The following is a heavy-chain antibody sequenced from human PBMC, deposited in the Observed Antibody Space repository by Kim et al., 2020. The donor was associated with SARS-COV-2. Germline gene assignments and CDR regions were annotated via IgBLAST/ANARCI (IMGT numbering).Heavy chain of an antibody. Sequence: GESLKISCKGSGYSFTSYWISWVRQMPGKGLEWMGRIDPSDSYTNYSPSFQGNVTISADKSISTAYLQWSSLKASDTAMYYFASSHRRWLQAYYFDYWGQGTLVTVSS. CDR3: ASSHRRWLQAYYFDY. CDR1: GYSFTSYW. J-gene: IGHJ4*02. CDR2: IDPSDSYT. V-gene: IGHV5-10-1*01. D-gene: IGHD5-12*01.